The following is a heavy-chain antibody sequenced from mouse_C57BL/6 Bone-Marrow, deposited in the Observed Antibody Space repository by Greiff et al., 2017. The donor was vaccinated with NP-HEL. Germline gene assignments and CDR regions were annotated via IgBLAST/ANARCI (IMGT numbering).Heavy chain of an antibody. CDR3: ARGNIYWYFDV. D-gene: IGHD2-1*01. J-gene: IGHJ1*03. CDR1: GYTFTSYW. V-gene: IGHV1-55*01. CDR2: IYPGSGST. Sequence: QVHVKQPGAELVKPGASVKMSCKASGYTFTSYWITWVKQRPGQGLEWIGDIYPGSGSTNYNEKFKSKATLTVDTSSSTAYMQLSSLTSEDSAVYYCARGNIYWYFDVWGTGTTVTVSS.